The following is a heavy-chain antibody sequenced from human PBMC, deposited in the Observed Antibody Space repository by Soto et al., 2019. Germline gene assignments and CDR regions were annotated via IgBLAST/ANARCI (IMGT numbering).Heavy chain of an antibody. D-gene: IGHD6-6*01. J-gene: IGHJ4*02. CDR2: IYHSGST. Sequence: SETLSLTCAVSGGSISSSNWWSWVPQPPGKGLAWIGEIYHSGSTNYNPSLKSRVTISVDTSKNQFSLKLSSVTAADTAVYYCARVYSSSRQFDYWGQGTLVTVSS. CDR3: ARVYSSSRQFDY. CDR1: GGSISSSNW. V-gene: IGHV4-4*02.